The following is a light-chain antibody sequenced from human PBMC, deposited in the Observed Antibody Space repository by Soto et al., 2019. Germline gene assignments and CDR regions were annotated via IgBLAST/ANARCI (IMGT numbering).Light chain of an antibody. V-gene: IGKV3-11*01. CDR3: QQRSNWLT. CDR1: QSVSSY. J-gene: IGKJ4*01. CDR2: DAS. Sequence: EIVLTXXPXTLSLSPGERATLSCRASQSVSSYLAWYQQKPGQAPRLLIYDASNRATGIPARFSGSGSGTDFTLTISSLEPEDFAIYYCQQRSNWLTFGGGTKVEIK.